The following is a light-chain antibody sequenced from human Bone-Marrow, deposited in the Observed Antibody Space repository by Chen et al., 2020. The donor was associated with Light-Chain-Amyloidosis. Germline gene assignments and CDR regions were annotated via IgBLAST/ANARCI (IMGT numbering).Light chain of an antibody. CDR1: SSDVGGYDY. V-gene: IGLV2-14*01. J-gene: IGLJ1*01. CDR2: DVS. CDR3: TSYTSRRTRV. Sequence: QSALTQTASVSGSPGQSITISCTGRSSDVGGYDYGTWYQQHPGKAPQLIIYDVSNRPSGVSDRFSGSKSGYTASLTISGLQADDEADYYCTSYTSRRTRVFGTGTKVTVL.